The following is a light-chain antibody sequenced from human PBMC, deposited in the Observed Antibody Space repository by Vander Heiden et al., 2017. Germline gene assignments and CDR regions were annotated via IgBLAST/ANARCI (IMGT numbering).Light chain of an antibody. CDR1: QGISSY. J-gene: IGKJ3*01. V-gene: IGKV1-8*01. Sequence: AIRLTQSPSSFSASTGDRVTIPCRASQGISSYLAWYQQKPGKAPKLLIYAASTLQSGVPSRFSGSGSGTDFTLTISCLQSEDFATYYCQQDDSYPPAFGHGTKVDIK. CDR2: AAS. CDR3: QQDDSYPPA.